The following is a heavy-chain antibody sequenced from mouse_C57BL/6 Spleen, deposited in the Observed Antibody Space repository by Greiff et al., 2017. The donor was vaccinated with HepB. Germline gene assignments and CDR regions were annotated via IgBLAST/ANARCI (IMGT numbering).Heavy chain of an antibody. Sequence: QVQLKQSGAELAKPGASVKLSCKASGYTFTSYWMHWVKQRPGQGLEWIGYINPSSGYTKYNQKFKDKATLTADKSSSTAYMQLSSLTYEDSAVYDCAKSYSNYFDYWGQGTTLTVSS. V-gene: IGHV1-7*01. CDR1: GYTFTSYW. CDR3: AKSYSNYFDY. CDR2: INPSSGYT. J-gene: IGHJ2*01. D-gene: IGHD2-5*01.